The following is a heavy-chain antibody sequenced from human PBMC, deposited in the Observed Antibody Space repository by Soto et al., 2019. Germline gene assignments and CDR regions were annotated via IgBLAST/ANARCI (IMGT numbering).Heavy chain of an antibody. J-gene: IGHJ4*02. CDR2: IYWDDDK. CDR3: AHRRSGWEY. Sequence: QITLKESGPTLVKPTQTLTLTCTFSGFSLSTSGGGVGWVRQPPGKALEWLALIYWDDDKRYSPSLKSRLTIPKDTSKNQVVLTMTNMDPVDTATYYCAHRRSGWEYWGQGTLVTVSS. CDR1: GFSLSTSGGG. V-gene: IGHV2-5*02. D-gene: IGHD1-26*01.